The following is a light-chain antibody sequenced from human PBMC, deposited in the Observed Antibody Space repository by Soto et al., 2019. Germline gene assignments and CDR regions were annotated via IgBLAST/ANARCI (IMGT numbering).Light chain of an antibody. J-gene: IGLJ2*01. CDR3: SSYTSTGTRV. V-gene: IGLV2-14*01. CDR1: SSDVGGYNY. Sequence: QSALTQPASVSGSPGQSITISCTGTSSDVGGYNYVSWYQHHPGKAPKLMIYDVRSRPSGVSNRFSGSKSGNTASLIISGLQAEDEAHYYCSSYTSTGTRVFGGGTKLTVL. CDR2: DVR.